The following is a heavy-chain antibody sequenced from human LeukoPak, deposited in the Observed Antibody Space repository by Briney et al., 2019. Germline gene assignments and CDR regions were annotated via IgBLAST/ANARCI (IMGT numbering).Heavy chain of an antibody. D-gene: IGHD2-15*01. Sequence: GGSLRLSCAASGFTFSSYGMHWVRQAPGKGLEWVAVIWYDGSNKYYAGSVKGRFTISRDNSKNTLYLQMNSLRVEDTAVYYCARGEVVVAAEPYGMDVWGQGTTVTVSS. J-gene: IGHJ6*02. CDR1: GFTFSSYG. CDR3: ARGEVVVAAEPYGMDV. CDR2: IWYDGSNK. V-gene: IGHV3-33*01.